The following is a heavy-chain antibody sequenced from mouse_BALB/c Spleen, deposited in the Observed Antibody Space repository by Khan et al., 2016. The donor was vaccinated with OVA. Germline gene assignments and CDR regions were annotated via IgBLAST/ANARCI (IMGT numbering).Heavy chain of an antibody. CDR1: GFSLTSYG. V-gene: IGHV2-9*02. CDR3: ARGDGYYEDARDY. J-gene: IGHJ4*01. CDR2: IWAGGST. Sequence: VQLQESGPGLVAPSQSLSITCTVSGFSLTSYGVHWVRQPPGKGLEWLGVIWAGGSTNYNSALMSRLSISKDNSKSQVFLKMNSLQTDDTAMYCCARGDGYYEDARDYWGQGTSVTVSS. D-gene: IGHD2-3*01.